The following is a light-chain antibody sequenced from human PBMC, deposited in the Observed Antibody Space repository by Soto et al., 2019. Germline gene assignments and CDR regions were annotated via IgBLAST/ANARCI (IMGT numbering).Light chain of an antibody. Sequence: RVNKSPSSLSSYTRDRVTITCRASQGISSYLAWYQQKPGKAPKLLIYAASTLQSGVPSRFSGSGSGTDFTLTISCLQSEDFATYYCQQYYSYLWTFGQGTKVDIK. J-gene: IGKJ1*01. V-gene: IGKV1-8*01. CDR2: AAS. CDR1: QGISSY. CDR3: QQYYSYLWT.